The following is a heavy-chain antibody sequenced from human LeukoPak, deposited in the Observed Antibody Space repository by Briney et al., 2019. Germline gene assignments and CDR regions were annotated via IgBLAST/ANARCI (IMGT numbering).Heavy chain of an antibody. CDR3: AKDLDDFAPYYCYYMDV. J-gene: IGHJ6*03. D-gene: IGHD3-3*01. CDR1: GFTFSSYG. CDR2: IRYDGSNK. Sequence: GGSLRLSCEASGFTFSSYGMHWVRQAPGKGLEWVAFIRYDGSNKYYADSVKGRFTISRDNSKNTLYLQMNSLRAEDTAVYYCAKDLDDFAPYYCYYMDVWGKGTTVTVSS. V-gene: IGHV3-30*02.